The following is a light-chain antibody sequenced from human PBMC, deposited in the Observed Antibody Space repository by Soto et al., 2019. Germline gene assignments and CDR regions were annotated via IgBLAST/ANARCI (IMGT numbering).Light chain of an antibody. CDR2: GAS. V-gene: IGKV3-15*01. CDR3: QQHNDWPLT. J-gene: IGKJ4*01. CDR1: RDISNN. Sequence: ETVMTQSPATLSLSPGERSALSFRASRDISNNLAWYQQKPGQAPRLLIYGASSRATGIPARFIGSGSGTEFTLTISSLQSEDFAFYYCQQHNDWPLTFGGGTKVDIK.